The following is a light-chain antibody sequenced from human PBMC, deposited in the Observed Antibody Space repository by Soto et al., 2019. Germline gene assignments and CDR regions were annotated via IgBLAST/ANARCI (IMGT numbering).Light chain of an antibody. Sequence: QSALTQPASVSGSPGQSITISCTGTSSDVGGYNYVSWYQQHPGKAPKLMIYDVSNRPSGVSNRFSGSKSGNTASLTISGLQAGDEADYYCSSYASNNTPCVVFGGGTQLTVL. CDR1: SSDVGGYNY. V-gene: IGLV2-14*01. J-gene: IGLJ2*01. CDR2: DVS. CDR3: SSYASNNTPCVV.